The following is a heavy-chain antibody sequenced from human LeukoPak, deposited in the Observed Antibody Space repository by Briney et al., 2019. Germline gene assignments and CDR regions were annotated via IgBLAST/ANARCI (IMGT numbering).Heavy chain of an antibody. CDR2: INPKSGVT. D-gene: IGHD3-16*01. V-gene: IGHV1-2*02. J-gene: IGHJ4*02. CDR1: GYPFIGYY. CDR3: ARDPYGDAYAGGLDY. Sequence: ASVKVSCKASGYPFIGYYLHWVRQAPGQGPEWMGWINPKSGVTEYTPKLQGRVTMTRDTSISTAYLDLSSLRSDDTAIYYCARDPYGDAYAGGLDYWGQGTLVTVFS.